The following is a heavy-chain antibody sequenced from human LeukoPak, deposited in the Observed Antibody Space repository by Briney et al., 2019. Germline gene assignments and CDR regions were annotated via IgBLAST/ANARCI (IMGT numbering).Heavy chain of an antibody. Sequence: SETLSLTCAVSGYSINSGYYWGWIRQPPGKGLEWIVSISHGGSTYYNPALKSRVTTSVGTSKNQFSLRLTSVTAADTAVYYCARVMERGPNWFDPWGQGTLVTVSS. V-gene: IGHV4-38-2*01. CDR1: GYSINSGYY. D-gene: IGHD1-1*01. CDR2: ISHGGST. CDR3: ARVMERGPNWFDP. J-gene: IGHJ5*02.